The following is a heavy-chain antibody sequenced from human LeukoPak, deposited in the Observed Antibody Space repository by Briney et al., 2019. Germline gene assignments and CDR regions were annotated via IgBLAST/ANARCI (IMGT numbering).Heavy chain of an antibody. D-gene: IGHD3-3*01. J-gene: IGHJ4*02. V-gene: IGHV3-30*18. CDR2: ISYDGSNK. CDR1: GFTVSSNY. Sequence: GGSLRLSCAASGFTVSSNYMSWVRQAPGKGLEWVAVISYDGSNKYYADSVKGRFTISRDNSKNTLYLQMNSLRAEDTAVYYCAKVQADYDFWSGYSDYWGQGTLVTVSS. CDR3: AKVQADYDFWSGYSDY.